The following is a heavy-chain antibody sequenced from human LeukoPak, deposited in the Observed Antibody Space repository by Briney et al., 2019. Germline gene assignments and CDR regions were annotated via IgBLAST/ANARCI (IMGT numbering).Heavy chain of an antibody. J-gene: IGHJ3*02. CDR2: ISGSGGST. CDR3: AKTLAPIAVAGNDAFDI. Sequence: PGRSLRLSCAASGFTFSSYAMSWVRQAPGKGLEWVSAISGSGGSTYYADSVKGRFTISRDNSKNTLYLQMNSLRAEDTAVYYCAKTLAPIAVAGNDAFDIWGQGTMVTVSS. V-gene: IGHV3-23*01. D-gene: IGHD6-19*01. CDR1: GFTFSSYA.